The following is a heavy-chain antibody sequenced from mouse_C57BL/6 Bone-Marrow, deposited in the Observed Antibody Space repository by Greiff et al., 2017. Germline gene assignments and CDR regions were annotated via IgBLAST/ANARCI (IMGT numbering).Heavy chain of an antibody. V-gene: IGHV1-74*01. CDR1: GYTFTSYW. CDR3: AILCYYGSSYVLFDY. D-gene: IGHD1-1*01. Sequence: QVQLQQPGAELVKPGASVKVSCKASGYTFTSYWMHWVKQRPGQGLEWIGRIHPSASDTNYNQKFKGKATLTVDKSSSTAYMQLSSLTSEDSAVYYCAILCYYGSSYVLFDYWGQGTTLTGSS. J-gene: IGHJ2*01. CDR2: IHPSASDT.